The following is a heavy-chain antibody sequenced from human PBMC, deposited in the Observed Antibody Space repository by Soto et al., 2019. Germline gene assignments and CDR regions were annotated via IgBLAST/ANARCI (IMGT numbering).Heavy chain of an antibody. V-gene: IGHV1-3*01. J-gene: IGHJ3*01. CDR1: GFTFSDTL. Sequence: QVQLVQSGAELKKPGASVNISCQASGFTFSDTLINWVHQGPGQRLEWMGWINPANGNTRYSEPFQGRVTISSLSSASTAYVALSDLTSEDTAVYYCARDIVSVGPRANEAFDVWGQGTMITVSS. D-gene: IGHD1-26*01. CDR2: INPANGNT. CDR3: ARDIVSVGPRANEAFDV.